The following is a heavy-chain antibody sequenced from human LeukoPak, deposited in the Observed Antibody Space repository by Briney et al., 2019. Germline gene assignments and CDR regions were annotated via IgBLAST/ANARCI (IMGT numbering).Heavy chain of an antibody. Sequence: PSETLSLTCAVYGGSFSGYYWSWIRQPPGKGLEWIGEINHSGSTNYNPSLKSRVTISVDNLKNQFSLKLSSVTAADTAVYYCARDSGIAAVNYWGQGTLVTVSS. D-gene: IGHD6-13*01. CDR2: INHSGST. J-gene: IGHJ4*02. V-gene: IGHV4-34*01. CDR1: GGSFSGYY. CDR3: ARDSGIAAVNY.